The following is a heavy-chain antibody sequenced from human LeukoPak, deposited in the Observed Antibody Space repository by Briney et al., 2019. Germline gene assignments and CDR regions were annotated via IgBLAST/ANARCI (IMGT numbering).Heavy chain of an antibody. Sequence: GGSLRLSCAASGFTFSSYGMHWVRQAPGKGLEWVAVISYDGSIKYYADSVKGRFTISRDNSKNTLYLQMNSLRAEDTAVYYCAKDYGDQSYYYYGMDVWGQGTTVTVSS. CDR3: AKDYGDQSYYYYGMDV. J-gene: IGHJ6*02. CDR1: GFTFSSYG. V-gene: IGHV3-30*18. D-gene: IGHD4-17*01. CDR2: ISYDGSIK.